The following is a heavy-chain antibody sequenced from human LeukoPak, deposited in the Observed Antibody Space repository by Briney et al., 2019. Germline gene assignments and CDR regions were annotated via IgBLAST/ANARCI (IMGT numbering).Heavy chain of an antibody. J-gene: IGHJ6*03. CDR1: GFTFSSYA. D-gene: IGHD2-2*01. CDR2: ISYDGSNK. CDR3: ARADKKYCSSTSCWGSTYYYYYMDV. V-gene: IGHV3-30*04. Sequence: GGSLRLSCAASGFTFSSYAMHWVRQAPGKGLEWVAVISYDGSNKYYADSVKGRFTISRDNSKNTLYLQMNSLRAEDTAVYYCARADKKYCSSTSCWGSTYYYYYMDVWGKGTTVTVSS.